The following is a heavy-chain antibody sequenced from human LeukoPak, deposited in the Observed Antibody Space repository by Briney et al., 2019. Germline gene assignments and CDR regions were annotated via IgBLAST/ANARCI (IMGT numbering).Heavy chain of an antibody. D-gene: IGHD1-1*01. J-gene: IGHJ4*02. CDR1: GFTFSSYW. CDR2: IKQDESEK. Sequence: GGSLRLSCAASGFTFSSYWMSWVRQAPGKGLEWVANIKQDESEKYYVDSVKGRFTISRDNAKNSLYLQMNSLRAEDTAVHYCARDKIEGPTKLDYWGQGILVTVSS. CDR3: ARDKIEGPTKLDY. V-gene: IGHV3-7*01.